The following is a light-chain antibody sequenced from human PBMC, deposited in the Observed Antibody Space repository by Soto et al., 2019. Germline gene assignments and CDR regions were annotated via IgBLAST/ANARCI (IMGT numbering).Light chain of an antibody. Sequence: EKVMTQSPATLSMSPGERATLSCRASQSVSNFLAWYQQKPGQTPRLLIYGASTRATGIPARFSGSGSGTEFTLNISSLQSEDFAVYYCQQYSKWPSWTFGQGTKVEVK. V-gene: IGKV3-15*01. CDR3: QQYSKWPSWT. J-gene: IGKJ1*01. CDR2: GAS. CDR1: QSVSNF.